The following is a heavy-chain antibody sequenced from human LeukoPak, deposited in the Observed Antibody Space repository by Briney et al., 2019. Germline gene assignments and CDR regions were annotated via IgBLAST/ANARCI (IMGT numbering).Heavy chain of an antibody. D-gene: IGHD1-1*01. Sequence: SETLSLTCTVSGDSISGYYWGWIRQPPGKGLEWIGYTYYTGTTNYNPSLKSRVTISVDTSKNQFSLKLRSVTAADTAVYYCTKVGTGTVDYWGQGTLVTVSS. CDR1: GDSISGYY. CDR2: TYYTGTT. V-gene: IGHV4-59*01. J-gene: IGHJ4*02. CDR3: TKVGTGTVDY.